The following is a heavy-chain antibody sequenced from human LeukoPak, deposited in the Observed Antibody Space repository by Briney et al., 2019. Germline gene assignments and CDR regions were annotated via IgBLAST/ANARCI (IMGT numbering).Heavy chain of an antibody. CDR3: AREGGSYYTGRFDY. J-gene: IGHJ4*02. D-gene: IGHD1-26*01. CDR2: IYYSGST. Sequence: PSETLSLTCTVSGGSISNSDYHWSWIRQPPGKGLEWIGYIYYSGSTNYNPSLKSRVTISLDMSKNQFSLRLTSVTAADTAVYYCAREGGSYYTGRFDYWGQGTLVTVSS. CDR1: GGSISNSDYH. V-gene: IGHV4-61*08.